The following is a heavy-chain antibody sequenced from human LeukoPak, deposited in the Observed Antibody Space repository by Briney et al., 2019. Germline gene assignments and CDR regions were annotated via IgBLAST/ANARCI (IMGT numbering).Heavy chain of an antibody. CDR3: ARSDSSGYYYVDY. Sequence: GGSLRLSCAASGFTFSGYWMSWVRQAPGKGLEWVANIKQDGSEKYYVDSVKGRFTISRDNAKNSLYLQMNSLRAEDTAVYYCARSDSSGYYYVDYWGQGTLVTVSS. D-gene: IGHD3-22*01. V-gene: IGHV3-7*01. CDR2: IKQDGSEK. CDR1: GFTFSGYW. J-gene: IGHJ4*02.